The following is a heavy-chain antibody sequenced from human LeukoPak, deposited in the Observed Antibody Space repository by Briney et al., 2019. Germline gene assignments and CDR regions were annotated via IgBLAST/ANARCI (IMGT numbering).Heavy chain of an antibody. D-gene: IGHD1-26*01. V-gene: IGHV5-51*01. CDR1: GYSFTSYW. CDR3: ARLYGSYYGAS. J-gene: IGHJ5*02. Sequence: GESLKISCKGSGYSFTSYWIGWVRPMPGKSLEWMGIIYPGDSDTRYSPSFQGQVTISADSSITTSYLQWNSLKASDTAMYYCARLYGSYYGASWGQGTLVTVSS. CDR2: IYPGDSDT.